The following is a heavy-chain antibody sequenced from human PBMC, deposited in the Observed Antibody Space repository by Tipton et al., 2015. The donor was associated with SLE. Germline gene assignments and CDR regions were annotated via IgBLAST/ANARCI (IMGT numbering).Heavy chain of an antibody. CDR3: ARSGGYCSSNSCQRGLDV. J-gene: IGHJ6*02. CDR1: GFTFSSYA. V-gene: IGHV3-30*04. D-gene: IGHD2-2*01. Sequence: SLRLSCAASGFTFSSYAMHWVRQAPGKGLEWVAVISYDGSNKYYADSVKGRFTISRDNSKNTLYLQLNSLRAEDTGIYYCARSGGYCSSNSCQRGLDVWGQGTTVTVS. CDR2: ISYDGSNK.